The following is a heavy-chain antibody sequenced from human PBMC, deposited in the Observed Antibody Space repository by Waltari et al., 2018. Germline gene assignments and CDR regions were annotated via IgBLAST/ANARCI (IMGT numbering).Heavy chain of an antibody. V-gene: IGHV4-59*01. Sequence: QVQLQESGPGLVKPSETLSLTCTVSGGSISSYYWSWIRQPPWKGLEWIGYIYYSGSTNYNPSLKSRVTISVDTSKNQFSLKLSSVTAADTAVYYCARARDYAAFDYWGQGTLVTVSS. J-gene: IGHJ4*02. CDR1: GGSISSYY. CDR3: ARARDYAAFDY. CDR2: IYYSGST. D-gene: IGHD3-16*01.